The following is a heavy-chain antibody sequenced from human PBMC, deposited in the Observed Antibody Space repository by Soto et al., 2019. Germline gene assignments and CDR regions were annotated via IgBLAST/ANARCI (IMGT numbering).Heavy chain of an antibody. CDR1: GFSLSTNGVG. D-gene: IGHD3-22*01. CDR3: AHLTYYYDSSAYYWYFKL. CDR2: IYWDDDK. Sequence: QITLKESGPTLVKPPQTLTLTCTFSGFSLSTNGVGVGWIRQPPGKALEWLAFIYWDDDKRYSPSLKSRLTITEDNSKNQGVFTMTNMAPVDTSAYFCAHLTYYYDSSAYYWYFKLWGRGTLVAVSS. V-gene: IGHV2-5*02. J-gene: IGHJ2*01.